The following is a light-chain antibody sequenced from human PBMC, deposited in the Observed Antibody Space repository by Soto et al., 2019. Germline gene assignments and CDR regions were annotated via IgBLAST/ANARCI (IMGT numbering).Light chain of an antibody. V-gene: IGLV2-23*02. CDR2: EVS. J-gene: IGLJ1*01. CDR1: SSDGGSYNL. Sequence: QSALTQPASVSGSPGQSITISCTGTSSDGGSYNLVSWYQQHPGKAPKLMIYEVSKRPSGVSNRFSGSKSGNTASLTISGLQAEDEADYYCCSYAGSSTPYVFGTGTKVTVL. CDR3: CSYAGSSTPYV.